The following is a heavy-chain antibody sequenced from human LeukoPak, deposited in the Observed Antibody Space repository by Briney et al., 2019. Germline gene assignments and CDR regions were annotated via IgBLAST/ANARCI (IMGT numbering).Heavy chain of an antibody. CDR2: ISGSVGTT. Sequence: PGGSLRLPCAASGFTFSSYAMSWVRQAPGTGLEGVSAISGSVGTTCYTDSMKGRFTIARNNAKTTMYLQMNSLRAENTAVYSCAKDRHLGVVEPAAIHYWGQGTLVTVSS. J-gene: IGHJ4*02. D-gene: IGHD2-2*01. CDR3: AKDRHLGVVEPAAIHY. CDR1: GFTFSSYA. V-gene: IGHV3-23*01.